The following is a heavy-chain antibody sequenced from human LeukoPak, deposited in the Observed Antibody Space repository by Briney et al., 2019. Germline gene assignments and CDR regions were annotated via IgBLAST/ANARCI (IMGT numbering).Heavy chain of an antibody. V-gene: IGHV1-18*01. D-gene: IGHD3-10*01. J-gene: IGHJ4*02. CDR1: GYTFTSYG. CDR3: ARDLRYGSGSYYNPRPPPGY. CDR2: ISAYNGNT. Sequence: ASVKVSCKASGYTFTSYGISWVRQAPGQGLEWMGWISAYNGNTNYAQKLQGRVTMTTDTSTSTAYMELRSLRSDDTAVYYCARDLRYGSGSYYNPRPPPGYWGQGTLVTVSS.